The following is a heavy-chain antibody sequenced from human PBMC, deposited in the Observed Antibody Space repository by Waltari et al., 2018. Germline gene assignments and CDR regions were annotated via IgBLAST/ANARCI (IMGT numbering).Heavy chain of an antibody. V-gene: IGHV1-69*12. CDR3: ARRQLGGAFDP. D-gene: IGHD3-16*01. CDR2: IIPIFGTEP. J-gene: IGHJ5*02. CDR1: GGTFGSHA. Sequence: VQLVQSGAEVKKPGSSVKVSCKATGGTFGSHAISWVRQAPGEGLGWMGGIIPIFGTEPNYAQRFQGRRTVTADESTATVYMDLSSLRSDDTAVYYCARRQLGGAFDPWGQGTLVSVSS.